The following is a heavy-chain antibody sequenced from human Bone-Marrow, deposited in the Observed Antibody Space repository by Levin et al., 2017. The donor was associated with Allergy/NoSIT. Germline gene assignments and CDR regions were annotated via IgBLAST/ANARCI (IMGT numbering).Heavy chain of an antibody. D-gene: IGHD3-3*01. J-gene: IGHJ4*02. Sequence: GGSLRLSCAASGFTFSSYSMNWVRQAPGKGLEWVSSISSSSSYIYYADSVKGRFTISRDNAKNSLYLQMNSLRAEDTAVYYCARRAITIFGVVIGSPDYWGQGTLVTVSS. CDR1: GFTFSSYS. CDR2: ISSSSSYI. V-gene: IGHV3-21*01. CDR3: ARRAITIFGVVIGSPDY.